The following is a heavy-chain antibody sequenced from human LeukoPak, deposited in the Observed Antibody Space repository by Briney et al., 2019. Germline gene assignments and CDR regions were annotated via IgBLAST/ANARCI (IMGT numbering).Heavy chain of an antibody. CDR3: ARGRQLWSIYYFDY. J-gene: IGHJ4*02. V-gene: IGHV4-38-2*01. CDR1: GYSISTSNY. D-gene: IGHD5-18*01. Sequence: SETLSLTCAVSGYSISTSNYWAWIRQPPGKGLEWIGEINHSGSTNYNPSLKSRVTISVDTSKNQFSLKLSSVTAADTAVYYCARGRQLWSIYYFDYWGQGTLVTVSS. CDR2: INHSGST.